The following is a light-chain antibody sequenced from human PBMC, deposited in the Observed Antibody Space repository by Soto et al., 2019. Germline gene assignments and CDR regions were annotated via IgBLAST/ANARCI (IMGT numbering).Light chain of an antibody. Sequence: DIVMTQSPDSLAVSLGERATINCKSSQSVLYSSNNMNYLAWYQQTPGQPPKLLIYWASTRESGVPDRFSGSGSGTDFTLTISSLQAEDVAVYYCQQYYNVPYTFGQGTKLEIK. V-gene: IGKV4-1*01. CDR1: QSVLYSSNNMNY. J-gene: IGKJ2*01. CDR2: WAS. CDR3: QQYYNVPYT.